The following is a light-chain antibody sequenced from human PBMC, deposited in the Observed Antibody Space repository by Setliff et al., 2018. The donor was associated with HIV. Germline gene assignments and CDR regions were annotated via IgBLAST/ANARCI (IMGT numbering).Light chain of an antibody. Sequence: QSVLTQPPSLSGAPGQRVTNSCTGSSSNIGAHYDVHWYQQLPGTAPKLLIYGNNNRPSGVPDRFSGSKSGTSASLAITGLQPEDEGDYYCQSYDTSLSGSSVFGGGTKVTVL. J-gene: IGLJ2*01. V-gene: IGLV1-40*01. CDR1: SSNIGAHYD. CDR3: QSYDTSLSGSSV. CDR2: GNN.